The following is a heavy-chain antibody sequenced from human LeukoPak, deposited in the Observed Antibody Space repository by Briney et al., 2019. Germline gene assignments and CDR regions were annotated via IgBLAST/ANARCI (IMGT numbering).Heavy chain of an antibody. CDR3: ARTQSTGWDRFAMDV. CDR2: IYYSGST. J-gene: IGHJ6*02. Sequence: SETLSLTCIVSDGSGGSISSYYWSWIRQPPGKGLEWIGYIYYSGSTNYNPSLKSRVTMSLDTSKNQFSLKLSSVTAADTAVYYCARTQSTGWDRFAMDVWGQGTTVTVS. V-gene: IGHV4-59*01. D-gene: IGHD6-19*01. CDR1: DGSGGSISSYY.